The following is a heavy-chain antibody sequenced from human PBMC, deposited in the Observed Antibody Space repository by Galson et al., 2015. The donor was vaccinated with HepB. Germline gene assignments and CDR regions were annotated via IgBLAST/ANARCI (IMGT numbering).Heavy chain of an antibody. CDR1: GYTFTSYG. Sequence: SVKVSCKASGYTFTSYGISWVRQAPGQGLEWMGWISAYNGNTNYAQKLQGRVTMTTDTSTSTAYMELRSLRSDDTAVYYCARDLVDIVVVVAATPGGYWGQGTLVTVSS. V-gene: IGHV1-18*01. D-gene: IGHD2-15*01. CDR2: ISAYNGNT. CDR3: ARDLVDIVVVVAATPGGY. J-gene: IGHJ4*02.